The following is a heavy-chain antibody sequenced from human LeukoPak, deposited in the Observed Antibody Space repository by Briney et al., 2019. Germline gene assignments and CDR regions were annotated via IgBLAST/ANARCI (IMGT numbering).Heavy chain of an antibody. CDR2: IYYSGST. J-gene: IGHJ4*02. V-gene: IGHV4-59*01. CDR3: ARDRATSFGNLFDY. D-gene: IGHD2-2*01. CDR1: GGSISGYH. Sequence: SETLSLTCTVSGGSISGYHWNWIRQPPGKGLEWMGNIYYSGSTNYSPSLKSRVTISVDTSKNQFSLKLSSVTAADTAVYYCARDRATSFGNLFDYWGQGALVTVSS.